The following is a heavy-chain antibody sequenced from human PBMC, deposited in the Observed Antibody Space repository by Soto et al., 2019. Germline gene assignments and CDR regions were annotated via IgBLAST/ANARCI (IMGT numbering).Heavy chain of an antibody. CDR3: ARVPDR. Sequence: SETRSLTGAVSGGSISSGGYSWSWIRQPPGKGLEWIGYIYHSGSTYYNPSLKSRVTISVDRSKNQFSLKLSSVTAADTAVYYCARVPDRWGQGTLVTVSS. D-gene: IGHD2-2*01. V-gene: IGHV4-30-2*01. J-gene: IGHJ5*02. CDR2: IYHSGST. CDR1: GGSISSGGYS.